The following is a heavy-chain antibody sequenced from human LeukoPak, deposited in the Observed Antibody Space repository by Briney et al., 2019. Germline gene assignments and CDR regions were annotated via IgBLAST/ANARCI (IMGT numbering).Heavy chain of an antibody. V-gene: IGHV3-48*03. CDR2: ISSGGTI. D-gene: IGHD5-24*01. CDR1: GFTFSIYE. J-gene: IGHJ4*02. Sequence: GGSLRLSCAPSGFTFSIYEMNWVRQAPGKGREWISYISSGGTIYYAESVKGRFTISRDNAKTSLYLQMNSLRAEDTAIYYCTRAEMATTYYFDSWGQGTLVTVSS. CDR3: TRAEMATTYYFDS.